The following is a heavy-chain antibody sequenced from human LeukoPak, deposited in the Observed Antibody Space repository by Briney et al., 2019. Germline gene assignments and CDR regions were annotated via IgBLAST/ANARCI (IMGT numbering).Heavy chain of an antibody. CDR2: INWDGDST. V-gene: IGHV3-43*01. CDR3: AKDLGWDSSGYFGY. D-gene: IGHD6-19*01. CDR1: GFTFDDYT. J-gene: IGHJ4*02. Sequence: GGSLRLSCAASGFTFDDYTMHWVRQGPGKGLEWVSLINWDGDSTYYADSVKGRFTISRDNSKNSLYLQMNSLRSEDTALYYCAKDLGWDSSGYFGYWGQGTLVTVSS.